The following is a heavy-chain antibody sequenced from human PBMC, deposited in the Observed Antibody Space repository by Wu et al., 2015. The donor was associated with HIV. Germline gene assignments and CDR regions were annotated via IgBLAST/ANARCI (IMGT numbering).Heavy chain of an antibody. D-gene: IGHD1-26*01. V-gene: IGHV1-2*02. J-gene: IGHJ3*02. CDR2: INPNSGGT. Sequence: QVQLVQSGAEVKKPGASVKVSCKASGYTFTGYYMHWVRQAPGQGLEWMGWINPNSGGTNYAQKFQGRVTMTRDTSISTAYMELSRLRSDDTAVYYCARRDSRSYSPADAFDIWGQGTMVTVSS. CDR1: GYTFTGYY. CDR3: ARRDSRSYSPADAFDI.